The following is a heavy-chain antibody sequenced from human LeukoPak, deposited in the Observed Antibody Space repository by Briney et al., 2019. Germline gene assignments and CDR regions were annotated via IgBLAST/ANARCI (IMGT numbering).Heavy chain of an antibody. CDR1: GFTFSSYW. CDR3: ARDYYDSSGYTFDY. CDR2: IYYSGST. J-gene: IGHJ4*02. Sequence: GSLRLSCAASGFTFSSYWMSWIRQPPGKGLEWIGYIYYSGSTNYNPSLKSRVTISVDTSKNQFSLKLSSVTAADTAVYYCARDYYDSSGYTFDYWGQGTLVTVSS. V-gene: IGHV4-59*01. D-gene: IGHD3-22*01.